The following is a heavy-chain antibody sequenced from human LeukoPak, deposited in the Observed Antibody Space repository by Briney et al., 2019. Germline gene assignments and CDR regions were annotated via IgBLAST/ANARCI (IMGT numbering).Heavy chain of an antibody. CDR1: GGSFSGYY. CDR3: ARGRLYYGSGSYYDY. V-gene: IGHV4-34*01. D-gene: IGHD3-10*01. J-gene: IGHJ4*02. CDR2: INHSGST. Sequence: PSETLSLTCAVYGGSFSGYYWSWIRQPPGKGLEWIGEINHSGSTNYNPSLKSRVTISVDTSKNQFSLKLSSVTAADTAVYYCARGRLYYGSGSYYDYWGQGTLVTGSS.